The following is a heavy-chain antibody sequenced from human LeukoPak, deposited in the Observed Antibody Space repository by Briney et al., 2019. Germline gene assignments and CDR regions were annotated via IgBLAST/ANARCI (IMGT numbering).Heavy chain of an antibody. CDR1: GGSFSGYY. CDR3: ARVRAAAAYRWFDP. J-gene: IGHJ5*02. D-gene: IGHD6-13*01. V-gene: IGHV4-34*01. CDR2: INHSGST. Sequence: SETLSLTGAVYGGSFSGYYWSWIRQPPGKGLEWIGEINHSGSTNYNPSLKSRVTISVDTSKNQFSLKLSSVTAADTAVYYCARVRAAAAYRWFDPWGQGTLVTVSS.